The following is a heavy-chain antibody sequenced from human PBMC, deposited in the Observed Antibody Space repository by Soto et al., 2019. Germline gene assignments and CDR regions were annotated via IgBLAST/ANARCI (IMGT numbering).Heavy chain of an antibody. V-gene: IGHV3-53*01. CDR1: GLTVSSNY. J-gene: IGHJ6*01. CDR3: ALAPRGYSYGLSWRYSHLDV. Sequence: GGSLRLSCAASGLTVSSNYMSWVRQAPGKGLEWVSVIYSEGTTYYADSVKGRFTVSRDNSKNTLYLQMNSLRVEDTAVYYCALAPRGYSYGLSWRYSHLDVWGPGTTVTVSS. CDR2: IYSEGTT. D-gene: IGHD5-18*01.